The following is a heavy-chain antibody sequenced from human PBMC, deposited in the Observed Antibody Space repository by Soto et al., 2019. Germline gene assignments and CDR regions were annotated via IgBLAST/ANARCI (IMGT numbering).Heavy chain of an antibody. CDR2: ISSSSSYI. J-gene: IGHJ3*02. D-gene: IGHD2-15*01. CDR3: AKWVADIHDAFDI. Sequence: GGSLRLSCAASGFTFSSYSMNWVRQAPGKGLEWVSSISSSSSYIYYADSVKGRFTISRDNAKNSLYLQMNSLRAEDTALYYCAKWVADIHDAFDIWGQGTMVTVS. V-gene: IGHV3-21*04. CDR1: GFTFSSYS.